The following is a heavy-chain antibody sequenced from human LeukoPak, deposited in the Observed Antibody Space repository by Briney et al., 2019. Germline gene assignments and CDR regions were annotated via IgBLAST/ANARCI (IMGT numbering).Heavy chain of an antibody. J-gene: IGHJ3*02. V-gene: IGHV4-38-2*02. Sequence: KPSETLSLTCAVSGYSISSGYYWGWIRQPPGKGLEWIGSIYHGGSTYYNPSLKSRVTISVDTSKNQFSLKLSSVTAADTAVYYCARDQGCSSTSCYLRGPLVAFDIWGQGTMVTVSS. D-gene: IGHD2-2*01. CDR2: IYHGGST. CDR1: GYSISSGYY. CDR3: ARDQGCSSTSCYLRGPLVAFDI.